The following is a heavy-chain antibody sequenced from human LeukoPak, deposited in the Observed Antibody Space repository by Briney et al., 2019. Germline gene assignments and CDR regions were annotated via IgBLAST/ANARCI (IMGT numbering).Heavy chain of an antibody. J-gene: IGHJ4*02. D-gene: IGHD2-21*02. CDR3: ATDCGGDCYSRY. CDR2: INPHNGGK. V-gene: IGHV1-2*02. CDR1: GYTFNDYY. Sequence: ASVKVSCTASGYTFNDYYLHWVRQAPGQGLEWMGWINPHNGGKKYAQRFQGRVTMTGDTSITTAYMELSRLKSDDTAVYYCATDCGGDCYSRYWGQGTLVTVSS.